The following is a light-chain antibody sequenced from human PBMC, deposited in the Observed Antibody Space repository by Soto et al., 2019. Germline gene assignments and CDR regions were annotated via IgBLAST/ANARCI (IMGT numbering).Light chain of an antibody. Sequence: QSVLTQPPSASATPGQRVTISCSGSDSNVGINFVYWYQQRPGTAPKLLIVGGTIRPSGVPDRFSASTSGTSASLAITGLQAEDEGDYYCQSYDSTLSARYVFGTGTQLTVL. CDR2: GGT. J-gene: IGLJ1*01. CDR1: DSNVGINF. CDR3: QSYDSTLSARYV. V-gene: IGLV1-40*01.